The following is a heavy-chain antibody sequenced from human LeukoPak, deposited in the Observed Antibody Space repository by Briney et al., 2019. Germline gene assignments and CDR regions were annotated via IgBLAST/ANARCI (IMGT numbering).Heavy chain of an antibody. CDR1: GFGFSTYG. CDR3: ARAYSYYDSSGAAY. D-gene: IGHD3-22*01. V-gene: IGHV3-30*03. J-gene: IGHJ4*02. CDR2: ISYDGSNK. Sequence: GGSLRLSCAASGFGFSTYGMHWVRQAPGKGLEWVAVISYDGSNKYYADSVKGRFTISRDNSKNTLYLQMNSLRAEDTAVYYCARAYSYYDSSGAAYWGQGTLVTVSS.